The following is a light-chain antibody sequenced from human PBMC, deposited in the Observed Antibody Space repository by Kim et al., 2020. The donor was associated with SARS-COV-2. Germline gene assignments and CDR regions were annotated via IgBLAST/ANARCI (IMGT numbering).Light chain of an antibody. CDR3: QRYYSAPLT. Sequence: DIQMTQSPSPLSASVGDRVTITCRASQAINNHLAWYQQKPGKVPKLLIYAASTLQSGVPSRFSGSGSGTDFTLTISSLQPEDVATYYCQRYYSAPLTFGQGTKVDIK. V-gene: IGKV1-27*01. CDR1: QAINNH. J-gene: IGKJ1*01. CDR2: AAS.